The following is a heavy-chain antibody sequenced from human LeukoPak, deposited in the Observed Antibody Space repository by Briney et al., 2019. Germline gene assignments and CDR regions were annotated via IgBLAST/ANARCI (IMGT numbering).Heavy chain of an antibody. V-gene: IGHV3-64*02. Sequence: GGSLRLSCAASGFTFSCYSMHWLRQAPGKGLAYVSAISSNGDNTYYAGSVKGRFTISRDNSKNTLYLQMGSLRVEDMGVYYCAREVDRVFDYWGQGNLVTVSS. D-gene: IGHD2-2*01. CDR2: ISSNGDNT. J-gene: IGHJ4*02. CDR1: GFTFSCYS. CDR3: AREVDRVFDY.